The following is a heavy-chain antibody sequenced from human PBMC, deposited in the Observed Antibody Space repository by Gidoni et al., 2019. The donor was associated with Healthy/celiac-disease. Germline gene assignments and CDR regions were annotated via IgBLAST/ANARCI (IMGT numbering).Heavy chain of an antibody. Sequence: EVQLLESGGGLVQPGGSLRLSCAASGFTFSSYAMSWVRQAPGKGLEWVSAISGSGGSTYYAGSVKGRFTISRDNSKNTLYLQMNSLRAEDTAVYYCAKDSGYCSGGSCSQSFDPWGQGTLVTVSS. V-gene: IGHV3-23*01. CDR3: AKDSGYCSGGSCSQSFDP. D-gene: IGHD2-15*01. CDR2: ISGSGGST. CDR1: GFTFSSYA. J-gene: IGHJ5*02.